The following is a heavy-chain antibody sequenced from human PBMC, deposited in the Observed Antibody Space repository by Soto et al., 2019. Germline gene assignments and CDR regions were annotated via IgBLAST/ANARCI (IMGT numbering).Heavy chain of an antibody. D-gene: IGHD3-22*01. CDR2: ISGSGGST. Sequence: PGGSLRLSCAASGFTFSSYAMSWVRQAPGKGLEWVSAISGSGGSTYYADSVKGRFTISRDNSKNTLYLQMASLRAEDTAVYYCARAQSSGNYYSDYWGQGTLVTVSS. CDR1: GFTFSSYA. CDR3: ARAQSSGNYYSDY. J-gene: IGHJ4*02. V-gene: IGHV3-23*01.